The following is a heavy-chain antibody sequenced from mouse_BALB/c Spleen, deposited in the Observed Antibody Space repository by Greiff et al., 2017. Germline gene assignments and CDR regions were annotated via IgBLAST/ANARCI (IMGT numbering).Heavy chain of an antibody. CDR3: ARGRRGYGTPWFAY. CDR2: INPSNGRT. J-gene: IGHJ3*01. Sequence: VQLQQPGAELVKPGASVKLSCKASGYTFTSYWMHWVKQRPGQGLEWIGEINPSNGRTNYNEKFKSKATLTVDKSSSTAYMQLSSLTSEDSAVYYCARGRRGYGTPWFAYWGQGTLVTVSA. CDR1: GYTFTSYW. D-gene: IGHD2-10*02. V-gene: IGHV1S81*02.